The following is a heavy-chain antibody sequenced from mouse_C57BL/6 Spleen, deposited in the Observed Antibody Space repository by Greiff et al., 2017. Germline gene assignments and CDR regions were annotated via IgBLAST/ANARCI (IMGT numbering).Heavy chain of an antibody. V-gene: IGHV10-3*01. J-gene: IGHJ4*01. D-gene: IGHD2-4*01. Sequence: DVQLVESGGGLVQPKGSLKLSCAASGFTFNTYAMHWVRQAPGKGLAWVARISSKSSNYATSYADLVKDRFIISRDDSQSMLYLQMNNLKTEDTAMYYCVRVDYYYEGDGDYWGQGTSVTVSS. CDR3: VRVDYYYEGDGDY. CDR1: GFTFNTYA. CDR2: ISSKSSNYAT.